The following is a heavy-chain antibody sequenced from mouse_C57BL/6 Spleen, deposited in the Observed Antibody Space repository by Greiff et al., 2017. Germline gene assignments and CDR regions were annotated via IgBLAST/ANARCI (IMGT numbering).Heavy chain of an antibody. CDR3: ARPGTTVVAPFDY. J-gene: IGHJ2*01. Sequence: EVKLVESGGGLVKPGGSLKLSCAASGFTFSDYGMHWVRQAPEQGLEWVAYISSGSSTIYYADTVKGRFTISRDNAKNTLFLQMTSLRSEDSAMYYCARPGTTVVAPFDYWGQGTTLTVSS. CDR2: ISSGSSTI. CDR1: GFTFSDYG. D-gene: IGHD1-1*01. V-gene: IGHV5-17*01.